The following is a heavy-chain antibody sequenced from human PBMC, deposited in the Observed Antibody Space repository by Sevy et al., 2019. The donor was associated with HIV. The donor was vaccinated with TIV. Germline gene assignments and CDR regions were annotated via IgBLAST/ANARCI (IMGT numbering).Heavy chain of an antibody. CDR2: ISSSGSTI. D-gene: IGHD3-22*01. V-gene: IGHV3-48*03. CDR1: GFTFSSYD. J-gene: IGHJ5*02. CDR3: PRSGGGYDNGVDP. Sequence: GGSLRLSCAASGFTFSSYDMNWVRQAPGKGLEWASKISSSGSTISYADSVKGRFNISSNNAKNLLNLEMKSVRAEDTDVYYCPRSGGGYDNGVDPWGQGTLVTVSS.